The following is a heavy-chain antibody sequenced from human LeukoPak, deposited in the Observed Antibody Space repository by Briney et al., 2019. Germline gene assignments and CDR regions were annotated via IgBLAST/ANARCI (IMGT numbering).Heavy chain of an antibody. CDR3: AKVPLRYCSGGSCNAFDI. Sequence: PGGSLRLSCAASGFTFSSYAMSWVRQAPGKGLEWVSAISGSGGSTYYADSVKGRFAISRGNSKNTLYLQMNSLRAEDTAVYYCAKVPLRYCSGGSCNAFDIWGQGTMVTVSS. D-gene: IGHD2-15*01. CDR2: ISGSGGST. V-gene: IGHV3-23*01. CDR1: GFTFSSYA. J-gene: IGHJ3*02.